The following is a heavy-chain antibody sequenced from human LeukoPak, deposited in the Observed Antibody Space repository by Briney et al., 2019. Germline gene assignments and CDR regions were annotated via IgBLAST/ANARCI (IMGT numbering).Heavy chain of an antibody. V-gene: IGHV1-58*02. CDR3: AREGDGYNLFDY. J-gene: IGHJ4*02. Sequence: SVKVSCKASGFTFTSSAMQWVRQARGQRLEWIGWIVVGSGNTNYAQKFQERVTITRDMSTSTAYMELSSLRSEDTAVYYCAREGDGYNLFDYWGQGTLVTVSS. CDR2: IVVGSGNT. CDR1: GFTFTSSA. D-gene: IGHD5-24*01.